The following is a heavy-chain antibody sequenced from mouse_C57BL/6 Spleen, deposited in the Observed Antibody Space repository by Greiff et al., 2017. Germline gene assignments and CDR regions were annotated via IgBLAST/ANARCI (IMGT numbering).Heavy chain of an antibody. CDR3: ARNYGPYFDV. D-gene: IGHD1-1*02. CDR2: IDPSDSYT. Sequence: QVQLKQPGAELVMPGASVKLSCKASGYTFTSYWMHWVKQRPGQGLEWIGEIDPSDSYTNYNQKFKGKSTLTVDKSSSTAYMQLSSLTSEDSAVYYCARNYGPYFDVWGTGTTVTVSS. V-gene: IGHV1-69*01. J-gene: IGHJ1*03. CDR1: GYTFTSYW.